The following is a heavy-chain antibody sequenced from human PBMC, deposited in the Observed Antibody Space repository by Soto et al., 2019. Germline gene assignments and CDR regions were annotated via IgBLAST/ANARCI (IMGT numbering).Heavy chain of an antibody. D-gene: IGHD2-2*01. J-gene: IGHJ4*02. Sequence: GGSRSPSWAPSGFPFSGNAIGWARQAPGKGLEWVSAISGSGGSTYYADSVKGRFTISRDNSKNTLYLQMNSLRAEDTAVYYCAKAGVPDDDYWGQGTLVTVSS. V-gene: IGHV3-23*01. CDR2: ISGSGGST. CDR3: AKAGVPDDDY. CDR1: GFPFSGNA.